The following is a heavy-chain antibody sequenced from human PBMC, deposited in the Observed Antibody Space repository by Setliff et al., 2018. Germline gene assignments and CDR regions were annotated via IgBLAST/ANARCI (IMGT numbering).Heavy chain of an antibody. Sequence: TSETLSLTCTVSGGPFSGASIWGWIRQPPGKGLEFIGYVYHSGTAKYDPSLESRAIMSVDASKNEISLKLKSVTAADTAVYYCAKGGTYRYFDFWGQGALVTVSS. CDR1: GGPFSGAS. CDR2: VYHSGTA. CDR3: AKGGTYRYFDF. J-gene: IGHJ4*02. D-gene: IGHD1-1*01. V-gene: IGHV4-59*01.